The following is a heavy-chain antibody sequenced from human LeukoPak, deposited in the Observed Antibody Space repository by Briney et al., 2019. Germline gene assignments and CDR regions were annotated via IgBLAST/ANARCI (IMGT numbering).Heavy chain of an antibody. J-gene: IGHJ4*02. CDR2: ISGSGGST. V-gene: IGHV3-23*01. D-gene: IGHD3-10*01. CDR1: GFTFSSYA. Sequence: GGSLRLSCAASGFTFSSYAMSWVRQAPGKGLEWVSAISGSGGSTYYADPVKGRFTISRDNSKNTLYLQMSSLRAEDTAVYYCAKSFLNYYGSGSYLDYWGQGTLVTVSS. CDR3: AKSFLNYYGSGSYLDY.